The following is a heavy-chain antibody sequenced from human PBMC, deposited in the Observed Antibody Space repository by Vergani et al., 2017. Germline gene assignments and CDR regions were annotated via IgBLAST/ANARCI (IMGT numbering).Heavy chain of an antibody. D-gene: IGHD3-22*01. CDR3: ARESESYYYDSSGYDTDDVVDI. V-gene: IGHV4-59*01. Sequence: QVQLQESGPGLVKPSETLSLTCTVSGGSISSYYWRWIRQPPGQGLEWIGYIYYSGSTNYNPSLKSRVTISVDTSKNQFSLKLSSVTAADTAVYYCARESESYYYDSSGYDTDDVVDIWGQGTMVTVSS. CDR1: GGSISSYY. J-gene: IGHJ3*02. CDR2: IYYSGST.